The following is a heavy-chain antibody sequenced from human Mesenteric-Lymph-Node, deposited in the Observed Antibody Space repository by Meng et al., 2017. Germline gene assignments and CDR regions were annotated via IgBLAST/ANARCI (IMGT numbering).Heavy chain of an antibody. CDR1: GDSVSSNSAA. V-gene: IGHV6-1*01. CDR2: TYYKSKWYN. J-gene: IGHJ4*01. CDR3: ARERDSGPNHFDY. D-gene: IGHD5-12*01. Sequence: QVQLQQSGPGLVQPSHTLPLTCSISGDSVSSNSAAWIWIRQSPSRGLEWLGRTYYKSKWYNDYAVSVKRRITINPDTSRNQFSLQLNSVTPEDTAVYFCARERDSGPNHFDYWGQGILVTVSS.